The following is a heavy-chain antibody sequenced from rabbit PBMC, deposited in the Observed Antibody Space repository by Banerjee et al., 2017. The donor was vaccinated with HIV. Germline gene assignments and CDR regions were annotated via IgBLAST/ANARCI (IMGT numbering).Heavy chain of an antibody. V-gene: IGHV1S45*01. CDR2: INAGSANST. D-gene: IGHD4-1*01. CDR3: ARDLAGVIGWNFNL. Sequence: QEQLEESGGDLVKPEGSLTLTCTASGFSFSNGYVMCWVRQAPGKGLEWIACINAGSANSTCYATWAKGRFTISKTSSTTVTLQMTSLTAADTATYFCARDLAGVIGWNFNLWGPGTLVTVS. J-gene: IGHJ4*01. CDR1: GFSFSNGYV.